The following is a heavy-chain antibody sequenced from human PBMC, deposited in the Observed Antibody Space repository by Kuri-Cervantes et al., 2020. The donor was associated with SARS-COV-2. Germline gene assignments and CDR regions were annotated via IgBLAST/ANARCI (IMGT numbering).Heavy chain of an antibody. D-gene: IGHD2-8*01. V-gene: IGHV3-30-3*01. CDR3: AKDRVGVLDS. CDR2: ISYDGNNK. CDR1: GFDFSRSA. J-gene: IGHJ4*02. Sequence: GESLKISCAASGFDFSRSAMHWVRQAPGKGLEWVAVISYDGNNKNCTASGKSRFTISRDNSRNTLYLQMRSLRTEDTAFYYCAKDRVGVLDSWGQGTLVTVSS.